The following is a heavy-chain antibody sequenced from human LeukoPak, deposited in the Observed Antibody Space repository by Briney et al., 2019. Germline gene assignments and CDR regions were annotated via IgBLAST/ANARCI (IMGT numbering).Heavy chain of an antibody. CDR3: ARRHSSGWFYY. D-gene: IGHD6-19*01. CDR1: GYSISNGYY. CDR2: IYRSGST. V-gene: IGHV4-38-2*02. J-gene: IGHJ4*02. Sequence: SETLSLTCTVSGYSISNGYYWDWIRQPPGRGLEWIGNIYRSGSTSYNPSLKSRVTISVDTSKSQFSLKVNSVTAADTAVYYCARRHSSGWFYYWGQGTLVTVSS.